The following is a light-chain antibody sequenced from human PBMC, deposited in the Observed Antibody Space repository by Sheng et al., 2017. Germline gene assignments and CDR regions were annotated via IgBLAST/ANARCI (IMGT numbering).Light chain of an antibody. CDR2: HTS. CDR1: HSISAW. Sequence: DIQMTQSPSTLSASVGDRVTLTCRASHSISAWLAWYQQKPGKAPKLLVYHTSTLQSGVPSRFSGSGSGTEFTLTISSLQPDDFATYYCQQYNSYSRTFGQGTKVEIK. V-gene: IGKV1-5*03. J-gene: IGKJ1*01. CDR3: QQYNSYSRT.